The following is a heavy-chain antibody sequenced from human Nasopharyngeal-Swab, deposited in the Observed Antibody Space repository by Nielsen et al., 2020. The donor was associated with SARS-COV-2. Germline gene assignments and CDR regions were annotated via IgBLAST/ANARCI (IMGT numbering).Heavy chain of an antibody. CDR2: ISSSSNTI. J-gene: IGHJ4*02. CDR1: GFTFSSYS. V-gene: IGHV3-48*04. D-gene: IGHD1-26*01. Sequence: GGSLRLSCAASGFTFSSYSMNWVRQAPGKGLEWVSYISSSSNTIYYADSVKGRFTISRDNAKNSLYLQMNSLRAEDTAVYYCARDWGSGSYYLGGFDYWGQGTLVTVSS. CDR3: ARDWGSGSYYLGGFDY.